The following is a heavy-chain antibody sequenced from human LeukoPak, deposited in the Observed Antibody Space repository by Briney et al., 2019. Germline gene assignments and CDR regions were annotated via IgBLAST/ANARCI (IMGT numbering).Heavy chain of an antibody. J-gene: IGHJ4*02. Sequence: GGSLRLSCVASGFTFSNYEMNWVRQAPGKGLEWVSYISSSGSTIYYADSVKGRFTISRDNARNSLYLRMNSLRAEDTAVYYCARDPGAYSSSPIDYWGQGTLVTVSS. CDR3: ARDPGAYSSSPIDY. CDR1: GFTFSNYE. CDR2: ISSSGSTI. V-gene: IGHV3-48*03. D-gene: IGHD6-6*01.